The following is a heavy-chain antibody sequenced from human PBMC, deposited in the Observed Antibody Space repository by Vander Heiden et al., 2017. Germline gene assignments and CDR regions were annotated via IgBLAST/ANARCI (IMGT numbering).Heavy chain of an antibody. D-gene: IGHD2-15*01. CDR2: IYTSGST. Sequence: QVQLQESGPGLVTPSEPLSLTCTVSGGSISSYYWSWIRQPAGKGLEWIGRIYTSGSTNYNPSLKSRVTMSVDTSKNQFSLKLRSVTAADTAVYYCAREMGGSGGSSLNYWGQGTLVTVYS. CDR1: GGSISSYY. J-gene: IGHJ4*02. CDR3: AREMGGSGGSSLNY. V-gene: IGHV4-4*07.